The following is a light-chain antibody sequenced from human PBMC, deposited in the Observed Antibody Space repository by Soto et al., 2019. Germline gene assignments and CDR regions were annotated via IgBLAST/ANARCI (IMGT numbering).Light chain of an antibody. CDR1: ETVATN. V-gene: IGKV3-15*01. CDR2: GAS. CDR3: QQYFEWPPMT. Sequence: VMTQSPATLSVSPGERATLSCWASETVATNLAWYQQKPGQAPRLLISGASTRAAGISDRFRGSGSGTEFTLTISSLWSEDSAIYYCQQYFEWPPMTCGQGTKVEI. J-gene: IGKJ1*01.